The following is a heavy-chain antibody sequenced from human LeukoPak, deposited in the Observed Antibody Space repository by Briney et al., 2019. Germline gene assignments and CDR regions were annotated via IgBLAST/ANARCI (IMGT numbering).Heavy chain of an antibody. CDR1: GGSISSYY. J-gene: IGHJ2*01. CDR2: INHSGST. CDR3: ARGGALGYCSSTSCYEYFDL. D-gene: IGHD2-2*01. V-gene: IGHV4-34*01. Sequence: PSETLSLTCTVSGGSISSYYWSWIRQPPGKGLEWIGEINHSGSTNYNPSLKSRVTISVDTSKNQFSLKLSSVTAADTAVYYCARGGALGYCSSTSCYEYFDLWGRGTLVTVSS.